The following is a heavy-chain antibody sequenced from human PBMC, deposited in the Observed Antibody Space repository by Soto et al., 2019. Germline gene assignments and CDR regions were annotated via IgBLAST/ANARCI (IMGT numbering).Heavy chain of an antibody. CDR2: VYHNGRT. V-gene: IGHV4-59*01. CDR1: GGSIDNYY. D-gene: IGHD6-13*01. Sequence: PSETLSLTCSVSGGSIDNYYWIWIRQAPGKGLERIGYVYHNGRTSYNPSLKSRVSISVDRSKNQFPLNLSPVTAAATAVYYCAREDRISAPGGIWFHPWGQGTLVTVSS. CDR3: AREDRISAPGGIWFHP. J-gene: IGHJ5*02.